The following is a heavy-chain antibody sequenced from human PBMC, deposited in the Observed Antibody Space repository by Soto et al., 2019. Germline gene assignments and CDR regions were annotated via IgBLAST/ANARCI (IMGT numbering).Heavy chain of an antibody. Sequence: PSETLSLTCTVSGGSIRSYCWTWIRQPPGEGLEWIGCICNSGTTNYNPSLKSRVAIPIDTQKNQFSLQLSSVTVADTAIYYCAREVIVMIPGAPSNWFDPWGPGTLVTVSS. CDR3: AREVIVMIPGAPSNWFDP. CDR2: ICNSGTT. CDR1: GGSIRSYC. D-gene: IGHD3-16*02. V-gene: IGHV4-59*12. J-gene: IGHJ5*02.